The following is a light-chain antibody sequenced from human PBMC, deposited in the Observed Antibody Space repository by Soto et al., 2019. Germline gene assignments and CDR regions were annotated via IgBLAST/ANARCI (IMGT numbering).Light chain of an antibody. CDR1: SSDVGAYNY. CDR3: SSYTSGSTLVV. CDR2: EVT. V-gene: IGLV2-14*01. J-gene: IGLJ2*01. Sequence: QSALTQPASVSGSPGQSITICCTGSSSDVGAYNYVSWYQQHPGKAPRLMIYEVTNRPSGVSNRFSGSKSGNTASLTISGLRAEDEADYYCSSYTSGSTLVVFGGGTKLTVL.